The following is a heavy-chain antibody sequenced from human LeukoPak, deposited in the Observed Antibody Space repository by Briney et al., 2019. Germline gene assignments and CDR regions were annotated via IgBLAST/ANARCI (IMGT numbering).Heavy chain of an antibody. CDR3: ARRGYEGWFDP. J-gene: IGHJ5*02. CDR1: GGSLTSYY. CDR2: IYYTGGT. V-gene: IGHV4-59*08. D-gene: IGHD3-16*01. Sequence: PSETLSLTCTVSGGSLTSYYWSWIRQPPGKGLEWIGYIYYTGGTNYNPSLKSRVTISLDTSKNQVSLKLTSVTASDTAVYYCARRGYEGWFDPWGPGTLVTASS.